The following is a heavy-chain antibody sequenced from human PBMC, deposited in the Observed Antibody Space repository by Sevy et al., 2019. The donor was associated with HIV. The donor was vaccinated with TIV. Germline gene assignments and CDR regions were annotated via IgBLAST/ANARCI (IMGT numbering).Heavy chain of an antibody. J-gene: IGHJ4*02. D-gene: IGHD4-17*01. CDR1: GDSVSSNSAA. CDR2: TYYRSKWYN. CDR3: AREHYGDYGTFDY. V-gene: IGHV6-1*01. Sequence: SQTLSLTCAISGDSVSSNSAAWNWIRQSPTSGLEWLGRTYYRSKWYNDYAVSVKSQITINPDTSKNQFSLQLNSVTPEDAAVYYCAREHYGDYGTFDYWGQGTLVTVSS.